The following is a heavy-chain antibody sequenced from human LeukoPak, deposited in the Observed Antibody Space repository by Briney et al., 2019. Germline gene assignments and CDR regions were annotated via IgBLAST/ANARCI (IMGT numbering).Heavy chain of an antibody. CDR1: GYTFTAYY. V-gene: IGHV1-2*02. J-gene: IGHJ4*02. Sequence: ASVKVSCKPSGYTFTAYYIHWVRQAPGQGLEWMGWINPNGGGTNYAQTFQGRVTMTGDTSINTAYMELSRLTSDDTAVYYCARGDIYLDYWGRGTLVTVSS. CDR2: INPNGGGT. CDR3: ARGDIYLDY.